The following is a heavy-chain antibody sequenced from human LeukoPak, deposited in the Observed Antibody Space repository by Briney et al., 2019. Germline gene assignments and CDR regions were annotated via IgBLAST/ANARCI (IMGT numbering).Heavy chain of an antibody. CDR3: ARDYGDGYYYYMDV. V-gene: IGHV4-4*08. CDR2: SHSSGDT. D-gene: IGHD4-17*01. J-gene: IGHJ6*03. Sequence: SETLSLTCTISGGSISDYYWGWIRQPPGKGLAWIGYSHSSGDTNYNSSLKSRVTISLDTSKNDFSLKLSSVTAADTAVYYCARDYGDGYYYYMDVWGKGTTVTVSS. CDR1: GGSISDYY.